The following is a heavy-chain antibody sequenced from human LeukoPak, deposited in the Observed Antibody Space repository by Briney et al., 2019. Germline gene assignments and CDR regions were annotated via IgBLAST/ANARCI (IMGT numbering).Heavy chain of an antibody. V-gene: IGHV3-30*03. CDR2: ISYDGSNK. Sequence: GGSLRLSCAASGFTFSSYGMHWVRQAPGKGLEWVAVISYDGSNKYYADSVKGRFTISRDNSKNTLYLQMNSLRAEDTAVYYCARLDPTAPGDYWGQGTLVTVSS. CDR1: GFTFSSYG. CDR3: ARLDPTAPGDY. D-gene: IGHD1-1*01. J-gene: IGHJ4*02.